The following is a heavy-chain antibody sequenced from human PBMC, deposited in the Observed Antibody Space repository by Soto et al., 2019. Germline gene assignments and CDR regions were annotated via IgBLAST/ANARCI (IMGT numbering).Heavy chain of an antibody. J-gene: IGHJ6*02. CDR1: GYTFTSYG. V-gene: IGHV1-18*01. CDR2: ISAYNGNT. D-gene: IGHD2-2*01. CDR3: ARETIVVVPAATQYYYYGMDV. Sequence: ASVKVSCKASGYTFTSYGISWVRQAPGQGLEWMGWISAYNGNTNYAQKLQSRVTMTTDTSTSTAYMELRSLRSDDTAVYYCARETIVVVPAATQYYYYGMDVWGQGTTVTVSS.